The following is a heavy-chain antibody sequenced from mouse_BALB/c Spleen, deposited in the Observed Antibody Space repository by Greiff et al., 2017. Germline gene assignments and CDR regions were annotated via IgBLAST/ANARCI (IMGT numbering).Heavy chain of an antibody. J-gene: IGHJ2*01. CDR1: GYTFTDYW. CDR2: IDTSDSDT. Sequence: QVQLQQSGAELVMPGASVKMSCKASGYTFTDYWMHWVKQRPGQGLEWIGAIDTSDSDTSYNQKFKGKATLTVDESSSTAYMQLSSLTSEDSASYYCGKRGFDYWGKGTTRTGSS. CDR3: GKRGFDY. V-gene: IGHV1-69*01.